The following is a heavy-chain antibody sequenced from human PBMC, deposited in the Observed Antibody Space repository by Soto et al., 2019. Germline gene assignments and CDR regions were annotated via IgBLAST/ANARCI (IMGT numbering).Heavy chain of an antibody. J-gene: IGHJ4*02. Sequence: VQLLESGGGLVQPGGSLRLSCAASGFSFSSYAMVWVRQAPGKGLEWVSVISARGGRSYFADSVKGRLTISRDKSKNVLSLEMNSLRAEDTAIYFCAKGSIEYSASVDNWGQGTLVLVSS. V-gene: IGHV3-23*01. CDR2: ISARGGRS. CDR3: AKGSIEYSASVDN. D-gene: IGHD4-4*01. CDR1: GFSFSSYA.